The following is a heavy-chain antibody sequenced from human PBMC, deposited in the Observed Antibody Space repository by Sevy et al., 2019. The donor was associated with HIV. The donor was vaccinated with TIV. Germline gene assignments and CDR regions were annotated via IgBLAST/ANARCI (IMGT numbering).Heavy chain of an antibody. D-gene: IGHD5-12*01. CDR2: ISYDGSNK. CDR3: AKSQMATMFTLDY. Sequence: GGSLRLSCATSGFTFSSYGMHWVRQAPGKGLEWVAVISYDGSNKYYADSVKGRFTISSDNSKNTLYLQMNSLRAKDTAVYYCAKSQMATMFTLDYWGQGTLVTVSS. V-gene: IGHV3-30*18. J-gene: IGHJ4*02. CDR1: GFTFSSYG.